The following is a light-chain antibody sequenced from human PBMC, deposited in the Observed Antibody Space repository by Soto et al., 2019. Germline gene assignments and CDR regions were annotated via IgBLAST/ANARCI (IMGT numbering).Light chain of an antibody. CDR2: GAS. V-gene: IGKV3-15*01. Sequence: VLTQSPATLSVSPGERATLSCRASESVSINLAWFQQKPGQAPRLLIYGASTRATGVPLRFSGSGSGTEFTLTISSLQSEDLAVYFCQQYNYWRTFGQGTKVQI. CDR3: QQYNYWRT. CDR1: ESVSIN. J-gene: IGKJ1*01.